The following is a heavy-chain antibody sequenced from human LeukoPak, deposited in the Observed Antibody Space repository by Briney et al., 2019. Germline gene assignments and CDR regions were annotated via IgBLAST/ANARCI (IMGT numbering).Heavy chain of an antibody. D-gene: IGHD5-24*01. CDR2: IYYSAST. Sequence: SSETLSLTCTVSGGSISSSSYYWGWIRQPRGKGLEWIGSIYYSASTYYNPSLKSRVTISVDTSKNQFSLKLTSVTAADTAVYYCARHTREAYKEPFDYWGQGTLVTVSS. V-gene: IGHV4-39*01. CDR3: ARHTREAYKEPFDY. CDR1: GGSISSSSYY. J-gene: IGHJ4*02.